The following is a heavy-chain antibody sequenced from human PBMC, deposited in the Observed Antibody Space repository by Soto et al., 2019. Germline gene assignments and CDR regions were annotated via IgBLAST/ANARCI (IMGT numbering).Heavy chain of an antibody. J-gene: IGHJ4*02. V-gene: IGHV1-18*01. Sequence: ASVKVSCKACGYSFTSYGISWVRQAPGQGLEWMGWISAYNGNTNYAQKLQGRVTMTTDTSTSTAYMELRSLRSDDTAVYYCARAGGDGGSYYFDYWGQGTLVTVSS. CDR2: ISAYNGNT. CDR1: GYSFTSYG. CDR3: ARAGGDGGSYYFDY. D-gene: IGHD2-15*01.